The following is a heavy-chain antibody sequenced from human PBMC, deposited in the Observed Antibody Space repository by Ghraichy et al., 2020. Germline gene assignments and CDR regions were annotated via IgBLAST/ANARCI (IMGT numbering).Heavy chain of an antibody. V-gene: IGHV5-51*01. Sequence: ESLNISCKGSGYNFINYWIGWVRQMPGKGLEWMGIIYPGDSETRYSPSFQGQVTISTDKSIGTAYLQWSSLKASDTAMYFCARHGYSSGWAVDYWGQGTLVTVSS. CDR2: IYPGDSET. CDR1: GYNFINYW. D-gene: IGHD6-19*01. CDR3: ARHGYSSGWAVDY. J-gene: IGHJ4*02.